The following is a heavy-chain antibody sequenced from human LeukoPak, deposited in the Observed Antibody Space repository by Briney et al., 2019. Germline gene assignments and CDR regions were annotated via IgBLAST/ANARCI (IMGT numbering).Heavy chain of an antibody. V-gene: IGHV4-59*12. D-gene: IGHD3/OR15-3a*01. Sequence: PSETLSLTCTVSGGSISSYYWSWIRQPPGKGLEWIGYIYHSGSAYYNPSLKSRVTISVDRSKNQFSLKLSSVTAADTAVYYCARGDSNAFDIWGQGTMVTVSS. CDR1: GGSISSYY. J-gene: IGHJ3*02. CDR2: IYHSGSA. CDR3: ARGDSNAFDI.